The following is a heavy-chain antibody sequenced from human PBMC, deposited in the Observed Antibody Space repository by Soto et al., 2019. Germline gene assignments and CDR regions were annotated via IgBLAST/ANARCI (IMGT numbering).Heavy chain of an antibody. CDR3: ARLEGGRGVNPYHYGKDV. CDR2: IDPSDSYT. V-gene: IGHV5-10-1*01. Sequence: PGESLKISCKGSGYSFTSYWISWVRQMPGKGLEWMGRIDPSDSYTNYSPSFQGHVTISADKSISTAYLQWSSLKASDTAMYYCARLEGGRGVNPYHYGKDVRGRGTKGTVSS. CDR1: GYSFTSYW. J-gene: IGHJ6*02. D-gene: IGHD3-10*01.